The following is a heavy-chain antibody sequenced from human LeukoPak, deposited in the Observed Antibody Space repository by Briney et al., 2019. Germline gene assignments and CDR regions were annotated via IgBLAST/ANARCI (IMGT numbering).Heavy chain of an antibody. Sequence: GRSLRLSCAASGFTFSSYGMHWVRQAPGKGLEWVAVISYDGSNKYYADSVKGRFTISRDNSKNTLYLQMNSLRAEDTAVYYCAKVSRTMLGYFDYWGQGTLVPVPS. CDR2: ISYDGSNK. CDR3: AKVSRTMLGYFDY. CDR1: GFTFSSYG. D-gene: IGHD3-16*01. V-gene: IGHV3-30*18. J-gene: IGHJ4*02.